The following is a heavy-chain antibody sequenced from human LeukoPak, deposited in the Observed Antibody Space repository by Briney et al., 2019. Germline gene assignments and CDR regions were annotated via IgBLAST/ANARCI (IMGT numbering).Heavy chain of an antibody. Sequence: SETLSLTCTVSGSSISGYYWSWIRQPAGKGLEWIGRIYTSGSTNYNPSLKSRVTMSVDTSKNQFSLKLSSVTAADTAVYYCARDLSQLWFRPGYYFDYWGQGTLVTVSS. J-gene: IGHJ4*02. CDR3: ARDLSQLWFRPGYYFDY. D-gene: IGHD5-18*01. CDR2: IYTSGST. V-gene: IGHV4-4*07. CDR1: GSSISGYY.